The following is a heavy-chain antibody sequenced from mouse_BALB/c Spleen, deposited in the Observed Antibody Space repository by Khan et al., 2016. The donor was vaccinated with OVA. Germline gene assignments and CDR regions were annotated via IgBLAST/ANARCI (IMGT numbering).Heavy chain of an antibody. CDR3: ARSVCDYYDMDY. CDR1: GFTFSSYA. Sequence: EVQLVESGGGVVKPGGSLKLSCSASGFTFSSYAMSWVRQTPEKRLEWVATISSGGHYTFYPDSVKGRFTISRDNAKNTLYLQMSSLRSEDTAMYYCARSVCDYYDMDYWGQGTSGTVSS. J-gene: IGHJ4*01. V-gene: IGHV5-9-3*01. D-gene: IGHD2-13*01. CDR2: ISSGGHYT.